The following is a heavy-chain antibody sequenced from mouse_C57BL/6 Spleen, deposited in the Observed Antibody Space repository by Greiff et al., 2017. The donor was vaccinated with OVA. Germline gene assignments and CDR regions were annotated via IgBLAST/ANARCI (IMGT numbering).Heavy chain of an antibody. V-gene: IGHV1-9*01. CDR1: GYTFTGYW. Sequence: QVQLQQSGAELMKPGASVKLSCKATGYTFTGYWIAWVKQRPGHGLEWIGEILPGSGSTNYNEKFKGKATFTADTSSNTAYMQLSSLITEDSAIYYCARVVAPYAMDYWGQGTSVTVSS. CDR3: ARVVAPYAMDY. J-gene: IGHJ4*01. D-gene: IGHD1-1*01. CDR2: ILPGSGST.